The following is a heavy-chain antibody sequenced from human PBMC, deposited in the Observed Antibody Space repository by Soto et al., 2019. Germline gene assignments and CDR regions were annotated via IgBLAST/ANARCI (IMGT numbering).Heavy chain of an antibody. CDR2: ISAYNGNT. V-gene: IGHV1-18*01. CDR1: GYTFSNYG. CDR3: ARDRRGITIFGVVIKENDWFDP. D-gene: IGHD3-3*01. J-gene: IGHJ5*02. Sequence: QVQLVQSGAEVKKPGASVKVSCKTSGYTFSNYGISWVRQAPGQGLEWMGWISAYNGNTNYAQKVQGRVTMTSDTSTSTGYMELRRLRSDDTAMYYCARDRRGITIFGVVIKENDWFDPWGQGRLVTVSS.